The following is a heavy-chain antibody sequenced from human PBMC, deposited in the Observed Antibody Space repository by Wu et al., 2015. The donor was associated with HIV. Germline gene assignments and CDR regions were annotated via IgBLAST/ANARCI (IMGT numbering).Heavy chain of an antibody. V-gene: IGHV1-69*13. J-gene: IGHJ5*02. CDR2: IIPIFGTT. Sequence: QVHLQQSDSEMKRPGASVTISCNTSGYAFVDYGISWVRQAPGQGLEWMGGIIPIFGTTNYAQKFQGRVTITADESTNTAFMELGSLRSEDTAMYYCARVFIAAGWFDPWGQGTLVTVSS. CDR3: ARVFIAAGWFDP. CDR1: GYAFVDYG. D-gene: IGHD2-15*01.